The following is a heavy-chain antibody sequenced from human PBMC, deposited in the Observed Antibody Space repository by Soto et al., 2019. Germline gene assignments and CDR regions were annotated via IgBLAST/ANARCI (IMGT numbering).Heavy chain of an antibody. J-gene: IGHJ4*02. CDR1: GFAFSDYA. V-gene: IGHV3-30*18. CDR2: VSHDGRNT. Sequence: VQLVESGGGVVQPGRSLRLSCAASGFAFSDYAMHWVRQAPGKGLEWVAVVSHDGRNTHYADSVKGRLTISRDSSKNTVSLEMTSLRAEDTAVYYCAKGGRQWLVTSDFNYWGQGALVTVSS. CDR3: AKGGRQWLVTSDFNY. D-gene: IGHD6-19*01.